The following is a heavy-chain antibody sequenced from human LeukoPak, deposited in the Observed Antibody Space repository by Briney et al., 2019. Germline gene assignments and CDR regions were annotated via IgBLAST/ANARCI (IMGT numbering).Heavy chain of an antibody. Sequence: SETLSLTCTVSGGSIRSGSHYWVWIRQPPGEGLEWIGSIYYSGSTYHNSSLENRVTISIDTSKNHFSLRLRSLSAADTSVYYCAKRDDSGGNLVDLWGQGTLVTVSS. V-gene: IGHV4-39*02. D-gene: IGHD3-22*01. J-gene: IGHJ4*02. CDR2: IYYSGST. CDR1: GGSIRSGSHY. CDR3: AKRDDSGGNLVDL.